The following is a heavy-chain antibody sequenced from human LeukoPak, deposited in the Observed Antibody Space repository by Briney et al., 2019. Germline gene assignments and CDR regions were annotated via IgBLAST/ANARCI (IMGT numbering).Heavy chain of an antibody. CDR3: ARVTVVRGTGT. Sequence: SQTLSLTCTVSGGSISSGSYYWSWIRQPAGKGLEWIGRIYTSGSTNYNPSLKSRVTISVDTSKNQFSLKLSSVTAADTAVYYCARVTVVRGTGTWGQGTMVTVSS. D-gene: IGHD3-10*01. V-gene: IGHV4-61*02. CDR2: IYTSGST. CDR1: GGSISSGSYY. J-gene: IGHJ3*01.